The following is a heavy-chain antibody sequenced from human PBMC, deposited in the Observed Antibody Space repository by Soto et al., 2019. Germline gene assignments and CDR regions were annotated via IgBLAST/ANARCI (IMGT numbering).Heavy chain of an antibody. CDR1: GFTFSTYA. CDR3: AKDSTDSSGWSHLDY. J-gene: IGHJ4*02. D-gene: IGHD6-19*01. Sequence: EVQLLESGGGLVQPGGSLRLSCTASGFTFSTYAMSWVRQAPGKGLEWVSAVSGSGGSTYYPDSVKGRFTISRDNSKNTLYLQMNSLRAEDTAVYYCAKDSTDSSGWSHLDYWGQGTLVTVSS. CDR2: VSGSGGST. V-gene: IGHV3-23*01.